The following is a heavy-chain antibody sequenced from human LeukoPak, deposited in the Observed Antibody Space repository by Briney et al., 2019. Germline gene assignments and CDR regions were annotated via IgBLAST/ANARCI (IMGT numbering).Heavy chain of an antibody. Sequence: GGSLRLSCAASEFTFSGYAMSWVGKAPGRGLEWFSAISGSGGSTYYADSVKGRFTISRDNSKNTLYLQMNSLRAEDTAVYYCAKKPYDILTGYKSDWGQGTLVTVSS. D-gene: IGHD3-9*01. V-gene: IGHV3-23*01. J-gene: IGHJ4*02. CDR2: ISGSGGST. CDR1: EFTFSGYA. CDR3: AKKPYDILTGYKSD.